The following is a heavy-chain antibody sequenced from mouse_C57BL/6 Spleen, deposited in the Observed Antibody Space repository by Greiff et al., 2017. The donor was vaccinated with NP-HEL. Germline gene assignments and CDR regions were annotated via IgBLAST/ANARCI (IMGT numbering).Heavy chain of an antibody. V-gene: IGHV5-16*01. D-gene: IGHD2-14*01. J-gene: IGHJ1*03. CDR2: INYDGSST. CDR3: ARDRYVGWYFDV. Sequence: EVKVVESEGGLVQPGSSMKLSCTASGFTFSDYYMAWVRQVPEKGLEWVANINYDGSSTYYLDSLKSRFIISRDNAKNILYLQMSSLKSEDTATYYCARDRYVGWYFDVWGTGTTVTVSS. CDR1: GFTFSDYY.